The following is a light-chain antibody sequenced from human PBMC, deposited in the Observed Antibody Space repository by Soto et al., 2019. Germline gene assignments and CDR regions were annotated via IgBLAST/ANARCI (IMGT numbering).Light chain of an antibody. V-gene: IGLV1-44*01. Sequence: QSVLTQPPSASGTPGQRVTISCSGSSSNIGSNTVNWYQQLPGTAPKHLIYSNNHRPSGVPDRFSGSKSGTSASLAISGLQSEDEADYYCAAWDDSMNGVVFGGGTKVTVL. CDR2: SNN. CDR3: AAWDDSMNGVV. CDR1: SSNIGSNT. J-gene: IGLJ2*01.